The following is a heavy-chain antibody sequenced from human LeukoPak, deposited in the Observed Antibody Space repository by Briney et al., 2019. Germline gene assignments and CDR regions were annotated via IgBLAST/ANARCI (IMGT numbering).Heavy chain of an antibody. CDR2: IKHDGSEE. CDR3: GYTNNFVY. D-gene: IGHD3-16*02. J-gene: IGHJ4*02. CDR1: GLRINGQW. Sequence: GGSLRLPCVDSGLRINGQWLNWVRQAPGQGLEWVANIKHDGSEEHYVDSVKGRFTISRDDGRNSVSLQMNSVRAEDTAVYYCGYTNNFVYWGQGTLVVVSS. V-gene: IGHV3-7*01.